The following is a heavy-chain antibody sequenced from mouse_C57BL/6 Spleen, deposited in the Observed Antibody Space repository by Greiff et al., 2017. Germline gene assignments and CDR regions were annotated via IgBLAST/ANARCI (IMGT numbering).Heavy chain of an antibody. V-gene: IGHV1-85*01. Sequence: LQESGPELVKPGASVKLSCKASGYTFTSYDLNWVKQRPGQGLEWIGWIYPSDGSTKYNEKFTGKATLTVNKSSSTAYMELHSLTSDDSSVYFGARSTVVYYWGQGTTLTVSS. J-gene: IGHJ2*01. CDR1: GYTFTSYD. D-gene: IGHD1-1*01. CDR2: IYPSDGST. CDR3: ARSTVVYY.